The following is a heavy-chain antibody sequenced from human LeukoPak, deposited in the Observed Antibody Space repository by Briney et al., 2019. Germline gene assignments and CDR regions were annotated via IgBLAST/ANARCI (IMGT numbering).Heavy chain of an antibody. CDR1: GFTFSIYA. J-gene: IGHJ4*02. CDR3: AKKGYYDGSGYYMYYFDH. Sequence: GGSLSLSCAASGFTFSIYAMSWVRQAPGQGLEWVSAISGSGGTAYYADSVKGRFTISRDNSKNTLYLQMNSLRAEDTAVYYCAKKGYYDGSGYYMYYFDHWGQGTLVTVSS. D-gene: IGHD3-22*01. CDR2: ISGSGGTA. V-gene: IGHV3-23*01.